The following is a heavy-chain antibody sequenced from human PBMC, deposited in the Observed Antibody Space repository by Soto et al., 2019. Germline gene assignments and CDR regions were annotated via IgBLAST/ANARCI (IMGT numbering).Heavy chain of an antibody. D-gene: IGHD6-13*01. Sequence: GSLRLSCAASGFTFSNYEMHWVRQAPGKGLEYVSGISNNGAHTDYAKSVKGRFTISRDNSENTLYLQMGSLRAEDMALYYCASRGYASRWPNVYMDVWGKGTTVTVPS. J-gene: IGHJ6*03. CDR2: ISNNGAHT. V-gene: IGHV3-64*01. CDR3: ASRGYASRWPNVYMDV. CDR1: GFTFSNYE.